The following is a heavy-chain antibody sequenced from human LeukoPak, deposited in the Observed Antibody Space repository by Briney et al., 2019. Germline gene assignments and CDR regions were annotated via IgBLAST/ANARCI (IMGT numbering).Heavy chain of an antibody. V-gene: IGHV4-59*01. D-gene: IGHD2-15*01. CDR2: IYYSGST. Sequence: ETLSLTCTVSGGSISSYYWSWIRQPPGKGLEWIGYIYYSGSTNYNPSLKSRVAISVDSPKNQFSLKLSSVTAADTAVYYCARVGYCSGGSCYQDFWGQGTLVTVSS. J-gene: IGHJ4*02. CDR1: GGSISSYY. CDR3: ARVGYCSGGSCYQDF.